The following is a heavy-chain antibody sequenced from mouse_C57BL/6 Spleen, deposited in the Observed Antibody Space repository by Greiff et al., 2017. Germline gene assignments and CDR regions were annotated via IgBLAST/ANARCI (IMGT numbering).Heavy chain of an antibody. V-gene: IGHV2-5*01. CDR2: IWRGGST. Sequence: VKLMESGPGLVQPSQSLSITCTVSGFSLTSYGVHWVRQSPGKGLEWLGVIWRGGSTDYNAAFMSRLSITKDNSKSQVFFKMSSLQADDTAIYYCAKRRGYYVGAMDYWGQGTSVTVSS. D-gene: IGHD2-3*01. CDR1: GFSLTSYG. CDR3: AKRRGYYVGAMDY. J-gene: IGHJ4*01.